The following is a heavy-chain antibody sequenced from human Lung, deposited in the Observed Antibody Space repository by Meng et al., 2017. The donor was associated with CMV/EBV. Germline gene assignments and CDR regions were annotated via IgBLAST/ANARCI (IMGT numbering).Heavy chain of an antibody. CDR3: TRVKKGIAGQTTFDN. CDR2: IRNRAKKYTT. D-gene: IGHD1-26*01. J-gene: IGHJ4*02. Sequence: GGSLRLXCAASGFFFSDHYIDWVRKAPGKGLEWVGRIRNRAKKYTTEYAESVKGRFTTSRDDSKNSAYLQMNSLKTEDTALYYCTRVKKGIAGQTTFDNXRQGXPVTVSS. V-gene: IGHV3-72*01. CDR1: GFFFSDHY.